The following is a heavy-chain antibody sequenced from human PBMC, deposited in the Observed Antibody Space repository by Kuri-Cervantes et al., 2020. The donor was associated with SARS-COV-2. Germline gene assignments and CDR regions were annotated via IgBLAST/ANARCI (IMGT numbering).Heavy chain of an antibody. CDR2: IRYDGSNK. CDR3: AKFPIFGVLTEGRADY. J-gene: IGHJ4*02. D-gene: IGHD3-3*01. V-gene: IGHV3-30*02. CDR1: GFTFSSYG. Sequence: GESLKISCAASGFTFSSYGMHWVRQAPGKGLEWVAFIRYDGSNKYYADSVKGRFTISRDNSKNTLYLQMNSLRAEDTAVYYCAKFPIFGVLTEGRADYWGQGTLVTVSS.